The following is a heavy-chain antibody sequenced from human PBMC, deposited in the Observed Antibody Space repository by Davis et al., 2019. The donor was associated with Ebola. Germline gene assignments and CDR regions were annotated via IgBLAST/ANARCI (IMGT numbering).Heavy chain of an antibody. V-gene: IGHV3-30-3*01. CDR1: GFTFSSYA. Sequence: GESLKISCAASGFTFSSYAMHWVRQAPGKGLEWVAVISYDGSNKYYADSVKGRFTISRDNSKNTLYLQMNSLRAEDTAVYYCARDRFAFDYWGQGTLVTVSS. CDR2: ISYDGSNK. CDR3: ARDRFAFDY. D-gene: IGHD3-3*01. J-gene: IGHJ4*02.